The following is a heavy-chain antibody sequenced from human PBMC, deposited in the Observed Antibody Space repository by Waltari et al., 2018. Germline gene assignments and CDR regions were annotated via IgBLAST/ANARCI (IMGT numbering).Heavy chain of an antibody. CDR3: AKDHRYYGSGSPFDY. CDR1: GFTFSSYA. D-gene: IGHD3-10*01. CDR2: ISGSCGST. Sequence: EVQLLESGGGLVQPGGSLRLSCAASGFTFSSYAMSWVRQAPGQGLGWVSAISGSCGSTYYADSVKCRFTISRDNSKNTLYLQMNSLRAEDTAVYYCAKDHRYYGSGSPFDYWGQGTLVTVSS. V-gene: IGHV3-23*01. J-gene: IGHJ4*02.